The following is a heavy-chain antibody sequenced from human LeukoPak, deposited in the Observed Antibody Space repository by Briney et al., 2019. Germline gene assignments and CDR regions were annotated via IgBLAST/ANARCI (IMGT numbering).Heavy chain of an antibody. V-gene: IGHV4-39*07. CDR1: GGSISSGTYY. Sequence: SETLSLTCTVSGGSISSGTYYWGWIRQPPGKGLQWIGSVYYSGSTYYNPSLKSRVTISVDTSKNQFSLKLSSVTAADTAVYYCARVRGSSSWQALPKKRGIIDYWGQGTLVTVSS. CDR3: ARVRGSSSWQALPKKRGIIDY. J-gene: IGHJ4*02. CDR2: VYYSGST. D-gene: IGHD6-13*01.